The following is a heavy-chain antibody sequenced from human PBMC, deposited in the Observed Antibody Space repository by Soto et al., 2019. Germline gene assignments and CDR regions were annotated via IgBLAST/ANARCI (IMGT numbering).Heavy chain of an antibody. J-gene: IGHJ3*02. CDR1: GFTFSGSA. Sequence: GGSLRLSCAASGFTFSGSAMHWVRQASGKGLEWVGRIRSKANSYATAYAASVKGRFTISRDDSKNTAYLQMNSLKTEDTAVYYCTSQIDYGDYDDAFDIWGQGTMVTVSS. CDR2: IRSKANSYAT. CDR3: TSQIDYGDYDDAFDI. V-gene: IGHV3-73*01. D-gene: IGHD4-17*01.